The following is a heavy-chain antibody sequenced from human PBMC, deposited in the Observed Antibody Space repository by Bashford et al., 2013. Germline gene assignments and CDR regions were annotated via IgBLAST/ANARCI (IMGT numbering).Heavy chain of an antibody. Sequence: SVKVSCKASGGTFSSYAISWVRQAPGQGLEWMGGIIPIFGTANYAQKFQGRVTITADESTSTAYMELSSLRSEDTAVYYCASAAAGTGLNYYYYMDVWGKGTTVTVSS. J-gene: IGHJ6*03. D-gene: IGHD6-13*01. CDR1: GGTFSSYA. CDR2: IIPIFGTA. V-gene: IGHV1-69*13. CDR3: ASAAAGTGLNYYYYMDV.